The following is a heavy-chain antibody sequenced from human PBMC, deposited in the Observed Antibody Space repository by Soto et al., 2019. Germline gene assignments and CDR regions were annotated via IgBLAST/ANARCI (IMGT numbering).Heavy chain of an antibody. D-gene: IGHD4-4*01. CDR1: GGSISSSSYY. CDR3: ASKPNPTVTTVYYYGMDV. Sequence: KPSETLSLTCTVSGGSISSSSYYWGWIRQPPGKGLEWIGSIYYSGSTYYNPSLKSRVTISVDTSKNQFSLKLSSVTAADTAVYYCASKPNPTVTTVYYYGMDVWGQGTTVTVSS. V-gene: IGHV4-39*01. CDR2: IYYSGST. J-gene: IGHJ6*02.